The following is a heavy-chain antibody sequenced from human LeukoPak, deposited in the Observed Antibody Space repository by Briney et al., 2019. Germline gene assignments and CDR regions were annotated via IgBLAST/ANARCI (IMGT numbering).Heavy chain of an antibody. V-gene: IGHV3-7*03. CDR3: ARWGTSYDILTGPRLGG. CDR2: INGDGSEK. Sequence: GGSLRLSCVASGFNFGPYWMSWVRQAPGKGPEWVANINGDGSEKFYVNSVKGRFTISRDNAKNSLYLQMNSLRAEDTAVYYCARWGTSYDILTGPRLGGWGQGTLVTVSS. J-gene: IGHJ4*02. CDR1: GFNFGPYW. D-gene: IGHD3-9*01.